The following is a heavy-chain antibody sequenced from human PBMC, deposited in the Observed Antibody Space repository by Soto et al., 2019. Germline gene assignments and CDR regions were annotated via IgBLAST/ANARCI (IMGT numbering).Heavy chain of an antibody. CDR1: GGTFSSYA. J-gene: IGHJ6*02. D-gene: IGHD6-6*01. V-gene: IGHV1-69*06. Sequence: QVQLVQSGAEVKKPGSSVKVSCKASGGTFSSYAISWVRQAPGQGLEWMGGIIPIFGTANYAQKFQGRVTITADKSTSTAYMELSSLRSEDTAVYYCVRVEEGGSSYSYYYYGMDVWGQGTTVTVSS. CDR2: IIPIFGTA. CDR3: VRVEEGGSSYSYYYYGMDV.